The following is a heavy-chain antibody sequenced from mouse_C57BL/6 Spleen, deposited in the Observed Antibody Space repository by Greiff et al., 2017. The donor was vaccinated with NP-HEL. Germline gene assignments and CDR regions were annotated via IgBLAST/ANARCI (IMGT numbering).Heavy chain of an antibody. J-gene: IGHJ1*03. CDR3: ARRPRNYWYFDV. CDR1: GFTFSDYG. Sequence: EVKLVESGGGLVKPGGSLKLSCAASGFTFSDYGMHWVRQAPEKGLEWVAYISSGSSTIYYADTVKGRFTISRDNAKNTLFLQMTSLRSEDTAMYYCARRPRNYWYFDVWGTGTTVTVSS. CDR2: ISSGSSTI. V-gene: IGHV5-17*01.